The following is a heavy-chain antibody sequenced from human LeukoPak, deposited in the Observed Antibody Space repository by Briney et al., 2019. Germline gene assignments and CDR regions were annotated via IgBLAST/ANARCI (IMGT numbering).Heavy chain of an antibody. Sequence: GGSLRLSCAASGFTFSSYWMHWVRQAPGKGLVWVSRINTDGSSTSYADSVKGRFTISRDNAKNTLYLQMNSLRAEDTAVYYCARDYRLAAFDIWGQGTMVTVSS. CDR2: INTDGSST. J-gene: IGHJ3*02. CDR3: ARDYRLAAFDI. V-gene: IGHV3-74*01. CDR1: GFTFSSYW.